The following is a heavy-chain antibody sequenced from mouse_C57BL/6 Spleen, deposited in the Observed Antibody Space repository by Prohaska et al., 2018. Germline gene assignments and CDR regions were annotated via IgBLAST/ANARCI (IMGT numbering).Heavy chain of an antibody. CDR3: ARRPIYGNYVGWYFDV. CDR2: INPNNGGT. Sequence: HGTSLEWIGYINPNNGGTSYNQKFKGKATLTVNKSSSTAYMELRSLTSEDSAVYYCARRPIYGNYVGWYFDVWGTGTTVTVSS. J-gene: IGHJ1*03. V-gene: IGHV1-22*01. D-gene: IGHD2-1*01.